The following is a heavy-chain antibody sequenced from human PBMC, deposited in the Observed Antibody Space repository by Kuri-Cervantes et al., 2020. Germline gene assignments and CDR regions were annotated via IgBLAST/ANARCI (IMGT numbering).Heavy chain of an antibody. CDR1: GFTFSSYA. J-gene: IGHJ4*02. CDR2: ISYDESNK. CDR3: AKDLSLWDLGYFDY. V-gene: IGHV3-30-3*01. D-gene: IGHD1-26*01. Sequence: GESLKISCAASGFTFSSYAMHWVRQAPGKGLEWVAVISYDESNKYYADSVKGRFTISRDNSKNTLYLQMNSLRAEDTAVYYCAKDLSLWDLGYFDYWGQGTLVTVSS.